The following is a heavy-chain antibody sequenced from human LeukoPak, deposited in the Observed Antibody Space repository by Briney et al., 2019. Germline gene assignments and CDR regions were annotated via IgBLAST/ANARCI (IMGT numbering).Heavy chain of an antibody. CDR2: IYAGGST. J-gene: IGHJ4*02. V-gene: IGHV3-53*05. Sequence: GGSLRLSCAASGFTVTNNYMSWVRQAPGKGLEWVSVIYAGGSTSYADSVKGRFTISRDNSKNTLYLQMNSLSSEDTASYYCAKDSSERGYFGSGSSFDYWGQGTLVTVSS. CDR3: AKDSSERGYFGSGSSFDY. CDR1: GFTVTNNY. D-gene: IGHD3-10*01.